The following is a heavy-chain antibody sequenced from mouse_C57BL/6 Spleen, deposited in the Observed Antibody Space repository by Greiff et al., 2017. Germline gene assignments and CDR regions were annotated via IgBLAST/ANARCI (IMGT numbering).Heavy chain of an antibody. CDR1: GFSLTSYG. J-gene: IGHJ4*01. Sequence: VQLQQSGPGLVAPSQSLSIPCTVSGFSLTSYGVHWVRQPPGKGLEWLVVIWSDGSTTYNSALKSRLSISKDNAKSQGFLKMNSLQTDDTAMYYCARHGEYYYAMDYWGQGTSVTVSS. CDR2: IWSDGST. CDR3: ARHGEYYYAMDY. V-gene: IGHV2-6-1*01.